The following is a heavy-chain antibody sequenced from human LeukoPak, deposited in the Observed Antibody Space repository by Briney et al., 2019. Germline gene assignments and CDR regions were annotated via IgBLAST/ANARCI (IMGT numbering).Heavy chain of an antibody. V-gene: IGHV4-4*07. CDR2: MYTSGST. Sequence: SETLSLTCPVSGGSISSYYWSWIRQPAGKGLEWIGRMYTSGSTNYSPSLKSRVSMSVDTSKNQSSLKLSSVTAADTAVYYCARDYYNILTGYYKLDYWGQGTLVTVSS. J-gene: IGHJ4*02. CDR3: ARDYYNILTGYYKLDY. CDR1: GGSISSYY. D-gene: IGHD3-9*01.